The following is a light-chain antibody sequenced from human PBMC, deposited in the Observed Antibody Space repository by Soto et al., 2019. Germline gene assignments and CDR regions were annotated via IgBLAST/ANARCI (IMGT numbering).Light chain of an antibody. CDR2: DVN. CDR3: TSWTTSTTMK. Sequence: QSALTQPASVSGSPGQSITISCTGTRSDVGAYNYVSWYQQHPGKAPKLMIYDVNIRPSGVSNPFSGSKSGNTAALTISGLQAEDEADYYCTSWTTSTTMKFGGGTKLTV. CDR1: RSDVGAYNY. V-gene: IGLV2-14*01. J-gene: IGLJ3*02.